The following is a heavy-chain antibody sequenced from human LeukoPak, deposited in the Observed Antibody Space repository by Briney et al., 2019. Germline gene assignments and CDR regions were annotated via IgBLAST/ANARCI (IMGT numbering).Heavy chain of an antibody. Sequence: SVKVSCXASGGTFSSYAISWVRRAHGQGLEWMGGIIPIFGTANYAQKFQGRVTTTTDESTSTAYMELSSLRSEDTAVYYCARWAYGQQLENRFDPWGQGTLVTVSS. D-gene: IGHD6-13*01. CDR3: ARWAYGQQLENRFDP. CDR2: IIPIFGTA. V-gene: IGHV1-69*05. J-gene: IGHJ5*02. CDR1: GGTFSSYA.